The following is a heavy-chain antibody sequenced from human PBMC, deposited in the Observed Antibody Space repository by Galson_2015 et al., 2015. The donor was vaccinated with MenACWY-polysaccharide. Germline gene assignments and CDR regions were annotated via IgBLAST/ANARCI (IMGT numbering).Heavy chain of an antibody. CDR1: GLHLINAW. CDR2: IKSRTDGGTT. V-gene: IGHV3-15*01. Sequence: SLRLSCAASGLHLINAWMSWFRQTPGKGLEWVGRIKSRTDGGTTDYAAPVKGRFSISRDDSINTLYLQMNSLKTEDTAVYYCTTDPGDYEDYWGQGTLDTVSS. CDR3: TTDPGDYEDY. J-gene: IGHJ4*02. D-gene: IGHD4-17*01.